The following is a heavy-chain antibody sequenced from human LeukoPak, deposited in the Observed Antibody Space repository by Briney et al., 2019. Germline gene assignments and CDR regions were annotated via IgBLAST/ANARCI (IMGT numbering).Heavy chain of an antibody. J-gene: IGHJ4*02. V-gene: IGHV4-34*01. D-gene: IGHD3-10*01. CDR3: ARDLASGYYGSGSYFDY. CDR1: GGSFSGYY. Sequence: SETLSLTCAVYGGSFSGYYWSWIRQPPGKGLEWIGEINHSGSTNYNPSLKSRVTISVDTSKNQFSLKLSSVTAADTAVYYCARDLASGYYGSGSYFDYWGQGTLVTVSS. CDR2: INHSGST.